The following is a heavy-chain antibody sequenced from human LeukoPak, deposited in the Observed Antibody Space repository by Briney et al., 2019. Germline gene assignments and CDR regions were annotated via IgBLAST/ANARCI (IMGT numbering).Heavy chain of an antibody. CDR1: GFTFSSYS. CDR2: ISSSSSYI. D-gene: IGHD3-22*01. V-gene: IGHV3-21*01. J-gene: IGHJ3*02. CDR3: ARILRYYDSSGYSAFDI. Sequence: PGGSLRLSCAASGFTFSSYSMNWVRQSPGKGLEWVSPISSSSSYIYYADSVKGRFTISRDNAKNSLYLQMNSLRAEDTAVYYCARILRYYDSSGYSAFDIWGQGTMVTVSS.